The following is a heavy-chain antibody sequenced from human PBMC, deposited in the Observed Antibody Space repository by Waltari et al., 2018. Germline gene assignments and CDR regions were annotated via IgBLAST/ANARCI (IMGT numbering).Heavy chain of an antibody. J-gene: IGHJ5*02. D-gene: IGHD1-7*01. CDR1: GASFSGYY. CDR2: INHSGST. V-gene: IGHV4-34*01. CDR3: ARKNWNYGVDP. Sequence: QVQLQQWGAGLLKPSETLSLPCAVYGASFSGYYWSGIRQPPGKGLEWIGEINHSGSTNYNPSLKSRVTISVDTSKNQFSLKLSSVTAADTAVYYCARKNWNYGVDPWGQGTLVTVSS.